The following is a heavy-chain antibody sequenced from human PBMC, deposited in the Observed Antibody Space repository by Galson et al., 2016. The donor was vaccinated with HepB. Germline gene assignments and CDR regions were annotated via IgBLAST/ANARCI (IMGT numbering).Heavy chain of an antibody. CDR3: AISRRQ. CDR1: GFTFTTYS. Sequence: SLRLSCAASGFTFTTYSMNWVRQAPGKGLEWVSYIGSGSSPIYYADSVKGRFTISRDNAKNSLYLQMNSLRDEDTAIYYCAISRRQWGQGTLVTVSS. J-gene: IGHJ4*02. CDR2: IGSGSSPI. V-gene: IGHV3-48*02.